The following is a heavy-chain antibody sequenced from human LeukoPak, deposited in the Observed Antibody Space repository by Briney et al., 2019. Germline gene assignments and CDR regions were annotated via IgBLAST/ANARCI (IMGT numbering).Heavy chain of an antibody. CDR1: GYSFTTAW. J-gene: IGHJ3*01. Sequence: GESLKISCKGSGYSFTTAWIGWVRQMPGKGLEWMGVIYPGDSDTRYSPSFQGQVTISADKSISTAYLQWSSLKASDTAMFYCARGTCSDTSCYAAFDLWGQGTLVAVSS. V-gene: IGHV5-51*01. CDR2: IYPGDSDT. CDR3: ARGTCSDTSCYAAFDL. D-gene: IGHD2-2*01.